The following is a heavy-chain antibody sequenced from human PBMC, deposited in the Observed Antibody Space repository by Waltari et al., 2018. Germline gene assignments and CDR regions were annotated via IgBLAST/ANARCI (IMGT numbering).Heavy chain of an antibody. CDR2: IIPSFGTA. V-gene: IGHV1-69*01. Sequence: QVQLVQSGAAVKKPGSSVKVSCKASGGTFRSYASSWVRQAPGQGLEWMGGIIPSFGTANYAQKCQGRVTITADESTSTAYMELSSLRSEDTAVYYCARDQDCSGGSCSLGWFDPWGQGTLVTVSS. J-gene: IGHJ5*02. CDR3: ARDQDCSGGSCSLGWFDP. D-gene: IGHD2-15*01. CDR1: GGTFRSYA.